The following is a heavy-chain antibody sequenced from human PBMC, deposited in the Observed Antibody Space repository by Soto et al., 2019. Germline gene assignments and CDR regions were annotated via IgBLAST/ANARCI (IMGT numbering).Heavy chain of an antibody. CDR1: GFTFSSDA. Sequence: GGSLRLSCAASGFTFSSDAMSWVRQAPGKGLEWVSAISGSGGSTYYADSVKGRFTISGDNSKNTLYLQMKSLRAEDTAVYYGADVGRDYDFWSGYYFSGYYYGMEVWGQGT. D-gene: IGHD3-3*01. CDR2: ISGSGGST. V-gene: IGHV3-23*01. CDR3: ADVGRDYDFWSGYYFSGYYYGMEV. J-gene: IGHJ6*02.